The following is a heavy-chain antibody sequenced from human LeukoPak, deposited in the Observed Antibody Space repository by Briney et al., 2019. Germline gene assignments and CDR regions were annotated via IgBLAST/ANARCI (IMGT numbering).Heavy chain of an antibody. CDR2: INTSGDT. V-gene: IGHV4-4*07. Sequence: PSQTLSLTCTVSGVSITNYYWRWIRQSAGKGLEWIGRINTSGDTSYNPSIRSRVTMSVDTSKNQFSLKLSSVTAADTAMYYCARVSPPGYGILEKWGQGTLVTVSS. D-gene: IGHD5-18*01. J-gene: IGHJ4*02. CDR1: GVSITNYY. CDR3: ARVSPPGYGILEK.